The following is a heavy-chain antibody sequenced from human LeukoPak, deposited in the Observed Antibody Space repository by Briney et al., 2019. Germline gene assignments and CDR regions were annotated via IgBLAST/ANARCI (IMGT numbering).Heavy chain of an antibody. CDR1: GGSISSYY. D-gene: IGHD3-3*01. Sequence: SETLSLTCTVSGGSISSYYWSWIRQPPGKGLEWIGYIYYSGSTNYNPSLKSRVTISVDTSKNQFSLKLSSLSAADTAVYYCARVATIFGVVITSIDPWGQGTLVTVSS. J-gene: IGHJ5*02. CDR3: ARVATIFGVVITSIDP. V-gene: IGHV4-59*01. CDR2: IYYSGST.